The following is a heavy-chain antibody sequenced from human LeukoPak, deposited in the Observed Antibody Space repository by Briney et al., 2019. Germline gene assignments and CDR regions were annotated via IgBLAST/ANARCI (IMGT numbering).Heavy chain of an antibody. J-gene: IGHJ6*02. CDR3: ASTTYCSSTSCYTHYYYYGMDV. CDR2: INHSGST. D-gene: IGHD2-2*02. Sequence: SETLSLTCAVYGGSFSGYYWSWIRQPPGKGLEWIGEINHSGSTNYNLSLKSRVTISVDTSKNQFSLKLSSVTAADTAVYYCASTTYCSSTSCYTHYYYYGMDVWGQGTTVTVSS. V-gene: IGHV4-34*01. CDR1: GGSFSGYY.